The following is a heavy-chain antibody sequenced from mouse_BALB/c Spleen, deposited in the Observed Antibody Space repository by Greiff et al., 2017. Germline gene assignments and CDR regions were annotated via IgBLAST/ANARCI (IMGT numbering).Heavy chain of an antibody. CDR1: GYTFTSYT. Sequence: QVHVKQSGAELARPGASVKMSCKASGYTFTSYTMHWVKQRPGQGLEWIGYINPSSGYTNYNQKFKDKATLTADKSSSTAYMQLSSLTSEDSAVYYCARYQDYYAMDYWGQGTSVTVSS. J-gene: IGHJ4*01. CDR2: INPSSGYT. CDR3: ARYQDYYAMDY. V-gene: IGHV1-4*01.